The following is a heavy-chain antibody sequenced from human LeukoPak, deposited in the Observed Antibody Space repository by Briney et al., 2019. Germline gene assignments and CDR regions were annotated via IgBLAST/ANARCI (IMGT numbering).Heavy chain of an antibody. Sequence: GGSLRLSCAPSGFTFSNYAMSWVRQAPGKGLEYVSTISYNGGSANYADSVKGRFTIYRDNSKNTLYLQVGSLRDEDMAVYYCARGPRPCGASTSCQGAFDVWGQGTMVTVSS. CDR3: ARGPRPCGASTSCQGAFDV. J-gene: IGHJ3*01. CDR2: ISYNGGSA. D-gene: IGHD2-2*01. V-gene: IGHV3-64*02. CDR1: GFTFSNYA.